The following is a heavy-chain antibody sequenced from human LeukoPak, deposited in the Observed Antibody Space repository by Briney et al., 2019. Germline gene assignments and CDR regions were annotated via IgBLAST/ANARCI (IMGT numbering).Heavy chain of an antibody. CDR2: IYPGDSDT. CDR1: GYSFTSYW. CDR3: ARPAHCSSTSCYYPHAFDY. V-gene: IGHV5-51*01. Sequence: PGESLQISCQGSGYSFTSYWIGWVRQMPGKGLEWMGIIYPGDSDTGYSPSFQGQVTISADKSISTAYLQWSSLKASDTAMYYCARPAHCSSTSCYYPHAFDYWGQGTLVTVSS. D-gene: IGHD2-2*01. J-gene: IGHJ4*02.